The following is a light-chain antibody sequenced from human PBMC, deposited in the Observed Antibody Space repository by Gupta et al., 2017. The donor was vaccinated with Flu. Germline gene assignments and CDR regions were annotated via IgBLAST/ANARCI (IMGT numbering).Light chain of an antibody. CDR2: EGS. CDR3: CSYAGSGTYYV. J-gene: IGLJ1*01. V-gene: IGLV2-23*01. CDR1: SSDVGSYSR. Sequence: ITISCTGTSSDVGSYSRVSWYQQYPGKAPKLMIYEGSKRPSGVSNRFSGSKSGNTASLTISGLQADDEADYYCCSYAGSGTYYVFGTGTKVTVL.